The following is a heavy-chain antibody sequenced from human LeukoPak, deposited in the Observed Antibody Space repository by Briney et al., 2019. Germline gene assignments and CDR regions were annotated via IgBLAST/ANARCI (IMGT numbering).Heavy chain of an antibody. CDR2: ISSSGAST. Sequence: GGSLRLSCVASEFIFSSYSKTWVRQGPERGLEWVSAISSSGASTYYADSVKGRFTISRDNSKNTLYLQMNSLTAEDTAVYYCAKNPNRSGWYQDYWGQGTLVTVSS. CDR3: AKNPNRSGWYQDY. D-gene: IGHD6-19*01. CDR1: EFIFSSYS. J-gene: IGHJ4*02. V-gene: IGHV3-23*01.